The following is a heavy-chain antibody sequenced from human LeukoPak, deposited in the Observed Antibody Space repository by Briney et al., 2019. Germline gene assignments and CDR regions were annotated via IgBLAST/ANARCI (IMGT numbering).Heavy chain of an antibody. J-gene: IGHJ6*03. CDR1: GGSFSGYY. CDR2: INHSGST. V-gene: IGHV4-34*01. D-gene: IGHD3-10*01. CDR3: ARHAPLNVFIPTYYYGSGSYMDV. Sequence: SETLSLTCAVYGGSFSGYYWSWIRQPPGKGLEWIGEINHSGSTNYNPSLKSRVTISVDTSKNQFSLKLSSVTAADTAVHYCARHAPLNVFIPTYYYGSGSYMDVWGKGTTVTISS.